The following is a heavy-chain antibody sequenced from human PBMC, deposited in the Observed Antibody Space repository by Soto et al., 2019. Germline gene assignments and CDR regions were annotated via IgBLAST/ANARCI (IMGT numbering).Heavy chain of an antibody. CDR3: ARRPAVGPVDY. J-gene: IGHJ4*02. CDR1: GGSINRGHYY. V-gene: IGHV4-31*02. Sequence: QVQLQESGPGLVKPSETLSLTCSVSGGSINRGHYYWSWIRQRPGKGLDWIGHIYYDGTTYHSPSLKGRLAISPDTSKNQFSLNLTSVTAADTAIYYCARRPAVGPVDYWGQGILFTVSS. CDR2: IYYDGTT. D-gene: IGHD3-16*01.